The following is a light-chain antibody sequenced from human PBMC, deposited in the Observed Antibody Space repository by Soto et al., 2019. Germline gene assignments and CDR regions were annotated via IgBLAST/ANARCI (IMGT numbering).Light chain of an antibody. J-gene: IGLJ1*01. V-gene: IGLV2-14*01. CDR2: EVS. CDR3: SYFRISSTLTSV. Sequence: QSALAQPASVSGSPGQSITISCTGTGSDVGGYDYVSWYQQYPGKAPKLIIYEVSNRPSGVSNRFSGSKSGNTASLSISRLRAEDEADYYCSYFRISSTLTSVFRSGPNATVL. CDR1: GSDVGGYDY.